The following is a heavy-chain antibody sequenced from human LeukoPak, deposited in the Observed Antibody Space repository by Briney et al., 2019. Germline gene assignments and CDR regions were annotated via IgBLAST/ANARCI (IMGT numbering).Heavy chain of an antibody. J-gene: IGHJ4*02. D-gene: IGHD3-10*01. Sequence: PGGSLRLSCAASGFTFSSYGMHWVRQAPGKGLEWVAVIWYDGSNKYYADSVKGRFTISRDNSKNTLYLQMNSLRAEDTAVYYCARVRITMVRGVEFYYFDYWGQGTLVTVSS. CDR2: IWYDGSNK. V-gene: IGHV3-33*01. CDR3: ARVRITMVRGVEFYYFDY. CDR1: GFTFSSYG.